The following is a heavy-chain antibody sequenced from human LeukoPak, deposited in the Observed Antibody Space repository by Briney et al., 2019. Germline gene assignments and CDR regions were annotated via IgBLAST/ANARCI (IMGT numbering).Heavy chain of an antibody. CDR1: GFSFSSYS. CDR2: ISSFSGTI. Sequence: GGSLRLSCAASGFSFSSYSMNWVRQAPGKGLEWVSYISSFSGTINYADSVKGRFTISRDNAKNSLYLQMNSLRAEDTAVYYCARDQGGVGYWGQGTLVTVSS. J-gene: IGHJ4*02. CDR3: ARDQGGVGY. V-gene: IGHV3-48*01. D-gene: IGHD3-16*01.